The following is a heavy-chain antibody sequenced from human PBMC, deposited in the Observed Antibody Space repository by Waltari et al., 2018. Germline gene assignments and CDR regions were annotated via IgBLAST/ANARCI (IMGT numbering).Heavy chain of an antibody. CDR3: ARDHGSPYAFDM. D-gene: IGHD2-15*01. CDR1: GFTFSSYW. V-gene: IGHV3-7*01. J-gene: IGHJ3*02. CDR2: IKQDESDK. Sequence: EVQLVESGGGLVQPGGSLRLSCAASGFTFSSYWMSWVRQAPGKGVEWVANIKQDESDKYYVDSVKGRFTISRDNAKNSLYLPMNSLRAEDTAVYYCARDHGSPYAFDMWGQGTMVTVSS.